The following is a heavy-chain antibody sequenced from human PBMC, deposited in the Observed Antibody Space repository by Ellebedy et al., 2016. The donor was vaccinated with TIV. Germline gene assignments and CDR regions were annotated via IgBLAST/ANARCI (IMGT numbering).Heavy chain of an antibody. CDR2: LYYSGST. Sequence: SETLSLXXSVSGGSVIRSGYYCTWIRQPPGKGLEWIGSLYYSGSTWYNPSLKSRVTISVDTSKNQLSLRLRSVTAADTAVYYCATSAAIDAFDIWGQGTMVTVSS. CDR1: GGSVIRSGYY. CDR3: ATSAAIDAFDI. D-gene: IGHD6-25*01. V-gene: IGHV4-39*01. J-gene: IGHJ3*02.